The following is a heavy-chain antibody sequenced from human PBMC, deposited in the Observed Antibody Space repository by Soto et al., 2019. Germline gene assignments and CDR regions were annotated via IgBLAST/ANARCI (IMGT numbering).Heavy chain of an antibody. CDR3: ASVEYWYCDFWSGYYGMDV. Sequence: GESLKISCKGSGYSFTSYWISWVRQMPGKGLEWMGRIDPSDSYTNYSPSFQGHVTISADNSISTSYLQWSSLKASDTAIYYCASVEYWYCDFWSGYYGMDVWGQGTTVTVSS. CDR2: IDPSDSYT. CDR1: GYSFTSYW. D-gene: IGHD3-3*01. V-gene: IGHV5-10-1*01. J-gene: IGHJ6*02.